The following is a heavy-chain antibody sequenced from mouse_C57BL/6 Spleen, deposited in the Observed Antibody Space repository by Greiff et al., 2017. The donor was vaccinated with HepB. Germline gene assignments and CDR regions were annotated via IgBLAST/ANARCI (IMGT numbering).Heavy chain of an antibody. D-gene: IGHD1-1*01. CDR3: ARPPYYYGSSYGFAY. J-gene: IGHJ3*01. Sequence: QVQLQQPGAELVRPGSSVKLSCKASGYTFTSYWMDWVKQRPGQGLEWIGNIYPSDSETHYNQKFKDKATLTVDKSSSTAYMQLSSLTSEDSAVYYCARPPYYYGSSYGFAYWGQGTLVTVSA. V-gene: IGHV1-61*01. CDR1: GYTFTSYW. CDR2: IYPSDSET.